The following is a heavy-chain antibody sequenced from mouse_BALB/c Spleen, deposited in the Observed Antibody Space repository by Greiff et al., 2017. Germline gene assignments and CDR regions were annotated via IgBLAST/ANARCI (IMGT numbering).Heavy chain of an antibody. V-gene: IGHV1S137*01. CDR1: GYTFTDYA. CDR2: ISTYYGDA. J-gene: IGHJ3*01. CDR3: TRSPYYGRRAWFAY. D-gene: IGHD1-1*01. Sequence: QVQLQQSGADLVRPGVSVKISCKGSGYTFTDYAMHWVKQSHAKSLEWIGVISTYYGDASYTQKFKGKATMTVDKSSSTDYMELSSLTSEDSAIYYCTRSPYYGRRAWFAYWGQGTMVTVSA.